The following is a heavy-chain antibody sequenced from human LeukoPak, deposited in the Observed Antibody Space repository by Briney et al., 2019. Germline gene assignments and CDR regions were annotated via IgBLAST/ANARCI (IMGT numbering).Heavy chain of an antibody. CDR3: ARVGTAMVFYYYHYMDV. CDR1: GFTFSDYY. Sequence: GGSLRLSCAASGFTFSDYYMTWIRQAPGKGLDWVSYISSGGSTIYYADSVKGRFTISRDNAKNSLYLQMNSLRAEDTAVYYCARVGTAMVFYYYHYMDVWGTGTTVTVSS. D-gene: IGHD5-18*01. J-gene: IGHJ6*03. V-gene: IGHV3-11*01. CDR2: ISSGGSTI.